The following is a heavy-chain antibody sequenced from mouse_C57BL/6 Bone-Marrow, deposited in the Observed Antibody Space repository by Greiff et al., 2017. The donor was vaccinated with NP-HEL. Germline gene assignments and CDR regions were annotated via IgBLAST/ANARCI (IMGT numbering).Heavy chain of an antibody. CDR3: GRKDYYGRSYEFAY. CDR1: GYTFTTYW. J-gene: IGHJ3*01. V-gene: IGHV1-50*01. CDR2: IDPSDSYT. Sequence: VQLQQSGAELVKPGASVKLSCKASGYTFTTYWMQWVKQRPGQGLEWIGEIDPSDSYTNYNQKFKGKATLTVDTYSSTANLPLTRLTSEDSAVYYGGRKDYYGRSYEFAYWGQGTLVTVAA. D-gene: IGHD1-1*01.